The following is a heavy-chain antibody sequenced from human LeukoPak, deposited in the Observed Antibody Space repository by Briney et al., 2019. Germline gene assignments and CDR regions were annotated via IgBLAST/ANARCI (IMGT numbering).Heavy chain of an antibody. V-gene: IGHV3-23*01. Sequence: PGGSLRLSCAASGFTFSSYAMSWVRQAPGKGLEWVSAISGSGGSTYYADSVKGRFTISRNNSKNTLYLQMNSLRAEDTAVYYCAKDSEMIVVVICGAFDYWGQGTLVTVSS. CDR1: GFTFSSYA. D-gene: IGHD3-22*01. CDR2: ISGSGGST. CDR3: AKDSEMIVVVICGAFDY. J-gene: IGHJ4*02.